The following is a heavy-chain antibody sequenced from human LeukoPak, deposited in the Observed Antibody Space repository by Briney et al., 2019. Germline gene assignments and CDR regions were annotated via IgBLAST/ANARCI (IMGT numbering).Heavy chain of an antibody. Sequence: GGSIRLSCTASGFIFSNAWMSWVRQAPGKGLEWVGRIKSKADGGTTDYAAPVKGRFTISKDDSKNTLYLQMNSLKSEDTAVYYCTTEYYASGALTPIDYWGQGTLVTVSS. V-gene: IGHV3-15*01. CDR2: IKSKADGGTT. D-gene: IGHD2/OR15-2a*01. J-gene: IGHJ4*02. CDR1: GFIFSNAW. CDR3: TTEYYASGALTPIDY.